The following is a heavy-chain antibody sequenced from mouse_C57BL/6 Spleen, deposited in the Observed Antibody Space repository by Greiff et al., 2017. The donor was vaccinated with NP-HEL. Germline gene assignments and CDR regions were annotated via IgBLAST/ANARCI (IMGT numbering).Heavy chain of an antibody. CDR1: GYAFSSSW. V-gene: IGHV1-82*01. J-gene: IGHJ4*01. CDR3: ARSGITSVVATRYYAMDY. Sequence: QVQLQQSGPELVKPGASVKISCKASGYAFSSSWMNWVKQRPGKGLEWIGRIYPGDGDTNYNGKFKGKATLTADKSSSTAYMQLSSLTSEDSAVYFCARSGITSVVATRYYAMDYWGKGTSVTVSS. D-gene: IGHD1-1*01. CDR2: IYPGDGDT.